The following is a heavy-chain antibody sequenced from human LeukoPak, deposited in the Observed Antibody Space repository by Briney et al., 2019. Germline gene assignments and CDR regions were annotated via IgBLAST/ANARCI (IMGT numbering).Heavy chain of an antibody. CDR2: ISAYNGNT. D-gene: IGHD3-22*01. J-gene: IGHJ3*02. CDR3: ARVRKYYYDSSGYYPNHDAFDI. CDR1: GYTFTNYA. Sequence: ASVKVSCKASGYTFTNYAISWVRQAPGQGLEWMGWISAYNGNTNYAQKLQGRVTMTTDTSTSTAYMELRSLRSDDTAVYYCARVRKYYYDSSGYYPNHDAFDIWGQGTMVTVSS. V-gene: IGHV1-18*01.